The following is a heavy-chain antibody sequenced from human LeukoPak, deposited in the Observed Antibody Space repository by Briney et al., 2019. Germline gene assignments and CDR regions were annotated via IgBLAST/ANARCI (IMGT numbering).Heavy chain of an antibody. D-gene: IGHD5-12*01. Sequence: ASLRLSCAASGFSFTTFEMSWVRQAPGKGLERVSMMNDNGDRTYYADSVKGRFTISRDNSKNTLYLQMNNLRAEDTAIYFCVKGGWLDYWGQGTLVTVSS. CDR1: GFSFTTFE. V-gene: IGHV3-23*01. CDR2: MNDNGDRT. CDR3: VKGGWLDY. J-gene: IGHJ4*02.